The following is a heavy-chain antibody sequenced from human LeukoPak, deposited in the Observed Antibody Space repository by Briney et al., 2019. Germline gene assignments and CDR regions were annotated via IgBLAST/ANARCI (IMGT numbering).Heavy chain of an antibody. CDR2: IKQDGSEK. J-gene: IGHJ6*03. CDR3: ARDRRSGYYMDV. CDR1: GFTFSSYW. Sequence: TGGPLGLSCAASGFTFSSYWMSWVRQAPGKGLEWVANIKQDGSEKYYVDSVKGRFTISRDNAKNSLYLQMNSLRAEDTAVYYCARDRRSGYYMDVWGKGTTVTVSS. V-gene: IGHV3-7*01. D-gene: IGHD3-3*01.